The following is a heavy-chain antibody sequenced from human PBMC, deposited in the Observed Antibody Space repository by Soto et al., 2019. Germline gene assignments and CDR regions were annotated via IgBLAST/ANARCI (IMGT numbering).Heavy chain of an antibody. J-gene: IGHJ4*02. D-gene: IGHD6-19*01. V-gene: IGHV4-59*01. CDR3: ARVGRAWYGVFD. Sequence: QVQLHESGPVLVKPSETLSLTCTVSGGSMNTNYWTWIRQPPGKALEWIGQIHFSGSTNYNPSLMSRVAISVDTSTNRFSLTMTSVTASDTAVYYCARVGRAWYGVFDWGQGTLVTVSS. CDR2: IHFSGST. CDR1: GGSMNTNY.